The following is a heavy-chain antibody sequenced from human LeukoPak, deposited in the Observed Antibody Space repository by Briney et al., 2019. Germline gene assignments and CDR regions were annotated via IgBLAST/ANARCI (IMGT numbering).Heavy chain of an antibody. D-gene: IGHD6-6*01. CDR2: ISSSRSYI. J-gene: IGHJ4*02. Sequence: GGSLRLSCAASGFTFSSYSMNWVRQAPGKGLEWVSSISSSRSYIYYADSVKGRFTISRDNAKNSLYLQMNSLRAEDTAVYYCARAPSSIAARWGQGTLVTVSS. V-gene: IGHV3-21*01. CDR3: ARAPSSIAAR. CDR1: GFTFSSYS.